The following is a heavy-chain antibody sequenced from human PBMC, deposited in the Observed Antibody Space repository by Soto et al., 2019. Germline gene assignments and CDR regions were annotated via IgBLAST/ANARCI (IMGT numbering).Heavy chain of an antibody. J-gene: IGHJ6*02. D-gene: IGHD3-16*01. V-gene: IGHV6-1*01. Sequence: LSLTCDISGDSVSSSSAAWNWIRQSPSRGLEWLGRTYYRSKWIHEYTVSMESRITINPDTSKNQFSLHIYSVTPEDTAVYYCAGVVWFRGMDVWGQGTPVTVSS. CDR3: AGVVWFRGMDV. CDR2: TYYRSKWIH. CDR1: GDSVSSSSAA.